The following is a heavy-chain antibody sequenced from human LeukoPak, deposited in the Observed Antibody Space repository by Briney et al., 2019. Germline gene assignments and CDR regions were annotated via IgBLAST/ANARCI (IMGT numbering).Heavy chain of an antibody. CDR1: GYTLTELS. J-gene: IGHJ6*02. V-gene: IGHV1-24*01. CDR3: ATGAYCGGDCYHYGMDV. CDR2: FDPEDGET. D-gene: IGHD2-21*01. Sequence: ASVKVSCTVSGYTLTELSMPWVRQAPGKGLEWMGGFDPEDGETIYAQKFQGRVTMTEDTSTDTAYMELSSLRSEDTAVYYCATGAYCGGDCYHYGMDVWGQGTTVTVSS.